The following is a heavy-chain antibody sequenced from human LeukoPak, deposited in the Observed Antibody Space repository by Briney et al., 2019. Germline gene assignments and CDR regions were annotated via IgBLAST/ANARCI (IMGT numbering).Heavy chain of an antibody. CDR2: IRSSGSTI. J-gene: IGHJ6*04. D-gene: IGHD3-10*02. CDR1: GFTFRGYG. Sequence: GGSLRLSCAASGFTFRGYGMSWVRQAPGKGLEWVSAIRSSGSTIYYADSVKGRFTISRDNAKNSLYLQMNSLRAEDTAVYYCAELGITMIGGVWGKGTTVTISS. CDR3: AELGITMIGGV. V-gene: IGHV3-48*04.